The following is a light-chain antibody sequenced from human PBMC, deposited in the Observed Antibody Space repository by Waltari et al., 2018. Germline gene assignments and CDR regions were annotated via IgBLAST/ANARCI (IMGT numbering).Light chain of an antibody. V-gene: IGKV1-8*01. CDR1: QGISSY. CDR2: AAS. Sequence: AIRITQSPSSLSASTGDRVTITCRASQGISSYLAWYQQKPGKAPKHLIYAASTLQSGVPSRFSGSGSGTDFTLTISCLQSEDFATYYCQQYYSYPPMYTFGQGTKLEIK. CDR3: QQYYSYPPMYT. J-gene: IGKJ2*01.